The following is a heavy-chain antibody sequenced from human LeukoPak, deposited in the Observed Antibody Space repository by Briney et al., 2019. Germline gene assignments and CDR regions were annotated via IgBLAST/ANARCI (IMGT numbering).Heavy chain of an antibody. CDR3: ARGQSGVDLELPPDY. CDR2: ISYDGSNK. J-gene: IGHJ4*02. D-gene: IGHD1-26*01. Sequence: PGGSLRLSCAASGFTFSSYAMHWVRQAPGKGLEWVAVISYDGSNKYYADSVKGRFTISRDNSKNTLYLQMNSLRPEDTAVYYCARGQSGVDLELPPDYWGQGTLVTVSS. CDR1: GFTFSSYA. V-gene: IGHV3-30-3*01.